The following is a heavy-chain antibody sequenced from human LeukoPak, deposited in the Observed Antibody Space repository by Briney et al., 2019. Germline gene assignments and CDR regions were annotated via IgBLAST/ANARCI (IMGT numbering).Heavy chain of an antibody. CDR2: IRYDGSNK. CDR1: GFTFSSYG. V-gene: IGHV3-30*02. D-gene: IGHD6-13*01. CDR3: ARGVQGIAAAGTIKFDY. Sequence: GGSLRLSCAASGFTFSSYGMHWVRQAPGKGLEWVAFIRYDGSNKYYADSVKGRFTISRDNSKNTLYLQMNSLRAEDTAVYYCARGVQGIAAAGTIKFDYWGQGTLVTVSS. J-gene: IGHJ4*02.